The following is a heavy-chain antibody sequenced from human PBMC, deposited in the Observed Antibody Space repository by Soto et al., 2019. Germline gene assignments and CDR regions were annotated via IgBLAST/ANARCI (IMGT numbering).Heavy chain of an antibody. Sequence: LRLSCAASGFTFSSYEMKWVRQSPGKGLEWVSYISSSGSTIYYANSMKGRFTVSRDNAKNSVYLEMNSLSAEDTAVYYCARESEDLTSNFDYWGQGTLVTVSS. CDR2: ISSSGSTI. CDR1: GFTFSSYE. CDR3: ARESEDLTSNFDY. V-gene: IGHV3-48*03. J-gene: IGHJ4*02.